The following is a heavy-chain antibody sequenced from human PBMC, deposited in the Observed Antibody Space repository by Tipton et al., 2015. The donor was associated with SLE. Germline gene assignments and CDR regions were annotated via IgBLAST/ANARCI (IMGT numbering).Heavy chain of an antibody. J-gene: IGHJ4*02. V-gene: IGHV4-4*08. D-gene: IGHD6-13*01. CDR1: GGSISSYY. Sequence: TLSLTCTVSGGSISSYYWSWIRQPAGKGLEWIGHIYISGGINYNPSLKSRVTISVDTSKNQFSLKLSSVTAADTAVYYCARQTKMGYSSTIGLGYWGQGTLVTVSS. CDR3: ARQTKMGYSSTIGLGY. CDR2: IYISGGI.